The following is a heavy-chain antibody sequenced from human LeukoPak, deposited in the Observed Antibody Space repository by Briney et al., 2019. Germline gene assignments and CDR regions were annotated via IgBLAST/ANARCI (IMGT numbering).Heavy chain of an antibody. CDR2: IRGSGDT. CDR1: GFPFRNNV. CDR3: ANLPSTKFPYGNNYGYLFNH. D-gene: IGHD5-18*01. V-gene: IGHV3-23*01. J-gene: IGHJ4*02. Sequence: GGSLRLSCAASGFPFRNNVMTWVRQAPGRRLDWLAAIRGSGDTYYADSVKGRFTISRDNSKNMLYLQMNSLRAEDTAVYYCANLPSTKFPYGNNYGYLFNHWGQGTLVTVSS.